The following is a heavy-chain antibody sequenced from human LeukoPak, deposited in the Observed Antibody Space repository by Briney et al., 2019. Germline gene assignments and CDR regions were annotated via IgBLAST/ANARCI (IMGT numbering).Heavy chain of an antibody. V-gene: IGHV1-69*06. CDR1: GYTFTSYY. Sequence: SVKVSCKASGYTFTSYYMHWVRQAPGQGLEWMGRIIPIFGTANYAQKFQGRVTITADKSTSTAYMELSSLRSEDTAVYYCARAAVEMATIHFDYWGQGTLVTVSS. CDR3: ARAAVEMATIHFDY. D-gene: IGHD5-24*01. J-gene: IGHJ4*02. CDR2: IIPIFGTA.